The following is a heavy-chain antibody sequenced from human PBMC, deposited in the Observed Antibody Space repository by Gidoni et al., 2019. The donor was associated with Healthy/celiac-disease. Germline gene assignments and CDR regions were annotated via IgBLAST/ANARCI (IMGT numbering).Heavy chain of an antibody. J-gene: IGHJ4*02. CDR3: VSKRGGYYPLDY. D-gene: IGHD3-22*01. CDR2: IYWDDDK. CDR1: GFSLSTSGVR. Sequence: QITLKASGPTLVKPTQTLTLTCTFSGFSLSTSGVRVGWIRQPPGKALEWLALIYWDDDKRYSPSLKSRLTITKDTSKNQVVLTMTNMDPVDTATYYCVSKRGGYYPLDYWGQGTLVTVSS. V-gene: IGHV2-5*02.